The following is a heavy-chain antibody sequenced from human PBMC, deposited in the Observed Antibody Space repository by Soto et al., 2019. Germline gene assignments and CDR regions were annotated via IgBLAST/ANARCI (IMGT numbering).Heavy chain of an antibody. D-gene: IGHD3-10*01. Sequence: QVQLQQWGAGLLKPSETLSLTCAVYGGSFSGYYWSWIRQPPGKGLEWIGEINHSGSTNYSPSLKCRITISVDTSKNQFSLKLSSVTAADTAVYYCARARGYGSGSYYGYWGQGTLVTVSS. CDR2: INHSGST. J-gene: IGHJ4*02. CDR3: ARARGYGSGSYYGY. CDR1: GGSFSGYY. V-gene: IGHV4-34*01.